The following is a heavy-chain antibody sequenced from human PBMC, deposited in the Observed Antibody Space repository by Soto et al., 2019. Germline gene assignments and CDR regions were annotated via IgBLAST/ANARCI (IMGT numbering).Heavy chain of an antibody. CDR2: TSSSSSYI. D-gene: IGHD5-12*01. CDR1: GVTLSSYI. Sequence: LXLSCATSGVTLSSYIVNWVRQAPGKGLACVSSTSSSSSYIYYADSVKGRFTISRDNAKSALYLQMNSLRAEDTAVYQCARGMISSYDIIDYWGQGPLVTVSS. CDR3: ARGMISSYDIIDY. J-gene: IGHJ4*02. V-gene: IGHV3-21*01.